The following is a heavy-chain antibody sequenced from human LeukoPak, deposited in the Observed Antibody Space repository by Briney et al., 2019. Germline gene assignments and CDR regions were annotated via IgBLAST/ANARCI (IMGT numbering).Heavy chain of an antibody. CDR1: GFTFSDYY. CDR2: ISGSSGYT. Sequence: PGGSLRLSCEASGFTFSDYYMSWVRQAPGKGLECVSYISGSSGYTKYADSVKGRFTISRDNAKNSLYLQVNSLRAEDTAVYYCARGTGTTAYFDYWGQGTPVTVSS. CDR3: ARGTGTTAYFDY. J-gene: IGHJ4*02. V-gene: IGHV3-11*06. D-gene: IGHD1-1*01.